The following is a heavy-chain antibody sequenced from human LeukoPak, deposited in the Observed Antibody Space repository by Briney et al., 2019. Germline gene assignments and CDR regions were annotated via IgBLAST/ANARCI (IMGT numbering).Heavy chain of an antibody. D-gene: IGHD1-14*01. J-gene: IGHJ4*02. Sequence: GGSLRLSCAASGFTFTPYAMSWVRQAPGKGLQWVSALSGSGASTYYADSVKGRFTISRDNSKNTVYLQMNSLRAEDTAVYCCAKNHYNTYSYSDYWGQGTLVTVSS. V-gene: IGHV3-23*01. CDR1: GFTFTPYA. CDR3: AKNHYNTYSYSDY. CDR2: LSGSGAST.